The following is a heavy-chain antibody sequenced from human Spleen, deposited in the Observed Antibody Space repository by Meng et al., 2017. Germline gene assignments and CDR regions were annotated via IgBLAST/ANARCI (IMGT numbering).Heavy chain of an antibody. CDR1: GLSLTPMVVG. J-gene: IGHJ4*02. Sequence: LKKLCLPLIKPHQTLLLTCTFSGLSLTPMVVGLGWIRQPPGKALEWLALIYWDDDKRYSPSLKNRLTITKDTSKNQVVLTMTNMDPVDTATYYCAHRPHSTYFDYWGQGTLVTVSS. D-gene: IGHD6-13*01. V-gene: IGHV2-5*02. CDR2: IYWDDDK. CDR3: AHRPHSTYFDY.